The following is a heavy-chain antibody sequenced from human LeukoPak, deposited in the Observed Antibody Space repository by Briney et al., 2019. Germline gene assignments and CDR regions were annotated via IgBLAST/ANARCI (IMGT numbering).Heavy chain of an antibody. Sequence: GGSLRLSCAASGFTVSSYYMYWVRQAPGKGLEWVSVISGGGGSTYYADSVKGRFTISRDNSKNTLFLQMNSLRAEDTAVYYCAKGGYCSSTSCYVGWFDPWGQGTLVTVSS. J-gene: IGHJ5*02. CDR3: AKGGYCSSTSCYVGWFDP. CDR2: ISGGGGST. CDR1: GFTVSSYY. V-gene: IGHV3-23*01. D-gene: IGHD2-2*01.